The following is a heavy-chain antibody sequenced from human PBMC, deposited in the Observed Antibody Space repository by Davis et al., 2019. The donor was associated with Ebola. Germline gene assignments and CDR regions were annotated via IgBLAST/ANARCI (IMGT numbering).Heavy chain of an antibody. CDR2: IYYTGGA. V-gene: IGHV4-59*01. CDR1: GGSISSYY. CDR3: AKNTTSWGFDS. Sequence: PGGSLRLSCTVSGGSISSYYCSWIRQPPGKGLEWIGNIYYTGGATYNPSLKSRVTISVDTSTKQFSLKLDSVTAADTAVYYCAKNTTSWGFDSWGQGTLVTVSS. D-gene: IGHD2/OR15-2a*01. J-gene: IGHJ4*02.